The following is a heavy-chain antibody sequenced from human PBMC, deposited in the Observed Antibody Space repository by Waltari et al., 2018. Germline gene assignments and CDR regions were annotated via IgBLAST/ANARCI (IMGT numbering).Heavy chain of an antibody. CDR2: ISGSGGST. D-gene: IGHD4-17*01. CDR3: AKGPGVTTNLDY. J-gene: IGHJ4*02. V-gene: IGHV3-23*01. CDR1: GFTFSSYA. Sequence: EVQLFESGGGLVQPGGSLRLSCAASGFTFSSYAMIWVRQAPGKGLEWVSAISGSGGSTYYADSVKGRFTISRDNSKNTLYLQMNSLRAEDTAVYYCAKGPGVTTNLDYWGQGTLVTVSS.